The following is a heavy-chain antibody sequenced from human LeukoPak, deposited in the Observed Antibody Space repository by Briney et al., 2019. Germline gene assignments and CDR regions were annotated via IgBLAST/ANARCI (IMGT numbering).Heavy chain of an antibody. CDR1: GYTFTSYY. V-gene: IGHV1-46*01. Sequence: ASVKVSCKASGYTFTSYYMHWVRQAPGPGPEWMGTINPSGDSTSYAQRFQGRVTLTRDTSTSTVYMELSSLGSEDTAVYYCARGRFGYTGSYYVYWGQGTLVTVSS. CDR2: INPSGDST. D-gene: IGHD1-26*01. J-gene: IGHJ4*02. CDR3: ARGRFGYTGSYYVY.